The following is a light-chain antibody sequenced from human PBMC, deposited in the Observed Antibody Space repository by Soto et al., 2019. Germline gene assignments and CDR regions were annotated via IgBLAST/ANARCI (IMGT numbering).Light chain of an antibody. J-gene: IGLJ2*01. Sequence: QSVLTQPPSASGTPGQRVTISCSGGYPNIGSNTVNWYHQLPGTAHKLLIYDNNQRPSGVPDRFSGSTSGTSASLAISGLLSEDEADYYCATWDDSLNGVVFGGGTKLTVL. CDR3: ATWDDSLNGVV. V-gene: IGLV1-44*01. CDR2: DNN. CDR1: YPNIGSNT.